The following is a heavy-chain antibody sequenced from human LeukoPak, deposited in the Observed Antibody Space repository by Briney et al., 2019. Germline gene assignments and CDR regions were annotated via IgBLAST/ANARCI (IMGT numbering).Heavy chain of an antibody. CDR2: IYTSGST. J-gene: IGHJ6*03. D-gene: IGHD2-21*01. Sequence: SETLSLTCAVSGGSISSGGYSWSWIRQPPGKGLEWIGRIYTSGSTNYNPSLKSRVTMSVDTSKNQFSLKLSSVTAADTAVYYCARAGAYAGYYYYMDVWGKGTTVTISS. V-gene: IGHV4-61*08. CDR1: GGSISSGGYS. CDR3: ARAGAYAGYYYYMDV.